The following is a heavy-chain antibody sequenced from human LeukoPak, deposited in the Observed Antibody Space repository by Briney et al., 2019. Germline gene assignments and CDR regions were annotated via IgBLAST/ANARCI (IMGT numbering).Heavy chain of an antibody. CDR2: ILEDGSTG. V-gene: IGHV3-30*04. Sequence: GRSLRLSCAVSGFTFRYYAMQWVRQAPGKVPECVAVILEDGSTGYYIDSVKGRFTISRDNSKNTLHLQMNNLGVEDTAVYYCVRDWGLDVWGQGTTVTVSS. J-gene: IGHJ6*02. CDR1: GFTFRYYA. CDR3: VRDWGLDV.